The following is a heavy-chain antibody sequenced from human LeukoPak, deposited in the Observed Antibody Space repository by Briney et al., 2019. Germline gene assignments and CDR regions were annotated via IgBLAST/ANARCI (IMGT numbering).Heavy chain of an antibody. Sequence: SETLSLTCAVYGGSFSGYYWSWISQPPGKGLEWIGSIDYSWSTYYKPSLKRRVTISVDTSTNQFSLKLSSVPAAGTAVYYCARDRYCSTSSCPDDAFDFWGQGTMVTVSS. J-gene: IGHJ3*01. CDR2: IDYSWST. CDR3: ARDRYCSTSSCPDDAFDF. CDR1: GGSFSGYY. D-gene: IGHD2-2*01. V-gene: IGHV4-34*01.